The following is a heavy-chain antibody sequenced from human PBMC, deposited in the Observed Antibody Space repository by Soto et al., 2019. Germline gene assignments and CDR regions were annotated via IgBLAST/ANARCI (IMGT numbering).Heavy chain of an antibody. CDR3: ACYSCASCHPAYCFDY. J-gene: IGHJ4*02. V-gene: IGHV4-59*01. D-gene: IGHD2-2*01. CDR2: IYPSGGT. Sequence: SETLSLTCAVSSGSINNYFWGWIRQPPGKGLEWIGYIYPSGGTTYNPSLGSRVAISIATSKTQFFLNLHSVTAADTAVYYCACYSCASCHPAYCFDYWGRGTLVTVSS. CDR1: SGSINNYF.